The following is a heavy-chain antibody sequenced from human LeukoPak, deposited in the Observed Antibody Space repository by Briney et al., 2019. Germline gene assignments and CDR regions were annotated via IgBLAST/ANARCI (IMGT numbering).Heavy chain of an antibody. CDR2: NYPGDSDT. V-gene: IGHV5-51*01. D-gene: IGHD3-16*02. Sequence: ESLKISCTGSGYSFSSYWNGWGRQIPGEGLGWVGVNYPGDSDTRYSPSFQGQVTISADKSISTAYLQWSSLKASDTAMYYCARLLMITFGGVIVRKSYYFDYWGQGTLVTVSS. J-gene: IGHJ4*02. CDR1: GYSFSSYW. CDR3: ARLLMITFGGVIVRKSYYFDY.